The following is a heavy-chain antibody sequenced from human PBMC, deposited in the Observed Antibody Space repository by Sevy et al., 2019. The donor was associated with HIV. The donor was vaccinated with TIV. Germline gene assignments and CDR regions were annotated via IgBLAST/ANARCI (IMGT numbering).Heavy chain of an antibody. J-gene: IGHJ5*02. CDR1: GGSFSGYY. V-gene: IGHV4-34*01. D-gene: IGHD2-15*01. Sequence: SETLSLTCAVYGGSFSGYYWSWIRQPPGKGLEWIGEINHSGRTNYNPSLKSRVTISVDTSKNQFSLKLSSVTAADTAVYYCARAGYCSGGSCYSRWFDPWGQGTLVTVSS. CDR2: INHSGRT. CDR3: ARAGYCSGGSCYSRWFDP.